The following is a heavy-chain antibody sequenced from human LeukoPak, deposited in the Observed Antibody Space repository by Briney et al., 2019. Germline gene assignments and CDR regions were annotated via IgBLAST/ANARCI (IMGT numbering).Heavy chain of an antibody. J-gene: IGHJ4*02. CDR3: AIRVGADLFDY. Sequence: PSETLSLTCAVYGGSFIGYYWSWIRQPPGKGLEWIGEINHSGSTNYNPSLKSRVTISVDTSKKQFSLKLSSVTAADTAVYYCAIRVGADLFDYWGQGTLVTVSS. V-gene: IGHV4-34*01. CDR1: GGSFIGYY. CDR2: INHSGST. D-gene: IGHD1-26*01.